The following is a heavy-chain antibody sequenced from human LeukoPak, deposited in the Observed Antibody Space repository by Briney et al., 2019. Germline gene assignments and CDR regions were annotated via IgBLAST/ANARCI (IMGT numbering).Heavy chain of an antibody. V-gene: IGHV3-20*04. CDR3: AKAEGDSSSWGLTSEYFQH. CDR1: GFTFDDYG. D-gene: IGHD6-13*01. Sequence: PGGSLRLSCAASGFTFDDYGMSWVRQAPGKGLEWVSGINWNGGSTGYADSVKGRFTISRDNAKNSLYLQMNSLRAEDTAVYYCAKAEGDSSSWGLTSEYFQHWGQGTLVTVSS. J-gene: IGHJ1*01. CDR2: INWNGGST.